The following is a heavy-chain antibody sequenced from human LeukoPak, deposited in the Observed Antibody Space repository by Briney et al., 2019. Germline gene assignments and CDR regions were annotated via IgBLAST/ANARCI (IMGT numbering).Heavy chain of an antibody. V-gene: IGHV1-2*06. CDR1: GYTFTGYY. CDR3: AREGAVVGSSRGWFDP. D-gene: IGHD6-19*01. CDR2: IKPDSGAT. Sequence: ASVKVSCKASGYTFTGYYIHWVRQAPGQGLEWMGRIKPDSGATNYAQKFQGRVTLTRDTSISTAYMELSTLRSDDTAVYSCAREGAVVGSSRGWFDPWGQGTQVTVSS. J-gene: IGHJ5*02.